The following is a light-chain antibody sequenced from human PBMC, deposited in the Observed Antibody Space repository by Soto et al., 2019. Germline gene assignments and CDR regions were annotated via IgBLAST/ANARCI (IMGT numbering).Light chain of an antibody. CDR3: CSYAGSSPYV. V-gene: IGLV2-11*01. CDR1: SSDVGAYNY. Sequence: QSVLTQPRSVSGSPGQSVTISCTGTSSDVGAYNYVSWHQQHPGKAPKLMIYDVSKRPSGVPDRFSGSKSGNTASLTISGLQAEDEADYYCCSYAGSSPYVFGTGTKLTVL. CDR2: DVS. J-gene: IGLJ1*01.